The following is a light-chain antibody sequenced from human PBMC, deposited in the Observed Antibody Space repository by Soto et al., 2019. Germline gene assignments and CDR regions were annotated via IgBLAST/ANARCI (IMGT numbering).Light chain of an antibody. CDR2: EDN. Sequence: NFMLTQPLSVSESPGKTVSISCTRSSGNIASGFVKWDQQRPGSATSPVIYEDNQRPSGVPDRFSGSIDTSSNPATLTIPGLKTEDEADYHCQSYHSSYPYVFGTGTKLPVL. J-gene: IGLJ1*01. CDR3: QSYHSSYPYV. CDR1: SGNIASGF. V-gene: IGLV6-57*03.